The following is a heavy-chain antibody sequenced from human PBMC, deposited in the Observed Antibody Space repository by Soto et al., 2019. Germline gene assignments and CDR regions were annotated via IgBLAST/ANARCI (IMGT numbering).Heavy chain of an antibody. J-gene: IGHJ4*02. D-gene: IGHD3-22*01. V-gene: IGHV3-30-3*01. CDR3: AKDQAGTWYYYDSSGYPLDY. CDR1: GFTFSSYA. CDR2: ISYDGSNK. Sequence: GGSLRLSCAASGFTFSSYAMHWVRQAPGKGLEWVAVISYDGSNKYYADSVKGRFTISRDNSKNTLYLQMNSLRAEDTAVYYCAKDQAGTWYYYDSSGYPLDYWGQGTLVTVSS.